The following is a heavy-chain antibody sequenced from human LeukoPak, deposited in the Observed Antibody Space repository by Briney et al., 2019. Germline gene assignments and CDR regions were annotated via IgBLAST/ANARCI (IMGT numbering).Heavy chain of an antibody. CDR2: ISSSSSYI. V-gene: IGHV3-21*01. J-gene: IGHJ4*02. CDR1: GFTFSSYS. Sequence: GGSMRLSCAASGFTFSSYSMNWVRQAPGKGLEWVSSISSSSSYIYYADSVKGRFTISRDNAKNSLYLQMNSLRAEDTAVYYCAREPVTTEVDYWGQGTLVTVSS. D-gene: IGHD4-17*01. CDR3: AREPVTTEVDY.